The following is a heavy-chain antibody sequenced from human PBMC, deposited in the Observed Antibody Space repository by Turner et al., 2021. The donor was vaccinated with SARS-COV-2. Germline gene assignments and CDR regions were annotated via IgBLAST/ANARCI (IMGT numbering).Heavy chain of an antibody. Sequence: QLQLQESGPGLVKFSETLSLTCTVSGGSISSSNYYWGWIRQPPGKGLEWIGSVYYSGSTYYNPSLKSRLTISVDTSKNQFSLKLSSVTAADTAVYYCARFEYGYSYSFGFDYWGQGTLVTVSS. CDR3: ARFEYGYSYSFGFDY. D-gene: IGHD5-18*01. CDR1: GGSISSSNYY. J-gene: IGHJ4*02. CDR2: VYYSGST. V-gene: IGHV4-39*01.